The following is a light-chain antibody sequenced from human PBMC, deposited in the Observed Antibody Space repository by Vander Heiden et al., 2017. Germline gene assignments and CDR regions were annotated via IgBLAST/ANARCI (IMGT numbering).Light chain of an antibody. CDR1: QGVSSSY. Sequence: EIVLTQSPGTLSLSPGERATPSCRASQGVSSSYLAWYRQKPGQAPRLLIYGASSRATGIPDRFSGSGSGTDFTLTISRLEPEDFAVYYCQEYGSSPLTFGGGTKVEIK. CDR3: QEYGSSPLT. V-gene: IGKV3-20*01. J-gene: IGKJ4*01. CDR2: GAS.